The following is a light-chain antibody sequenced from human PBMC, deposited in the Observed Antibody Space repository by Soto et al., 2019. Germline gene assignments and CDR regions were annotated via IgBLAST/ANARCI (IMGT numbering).Light chain of an antibody. CDR2: GAS. CDR1: HFVASGY. CDR3: QQYGSAPLS. J-gene: IGKJ4*01. Sequence: EVVVTQSPDTLSLSPGERATLSCRASHFVASGYLAWYQQKPGQSPRLLIYGASRRVTGIPDRFRGTGSGTDFTLMISDLEPEDSAVYHCQQYGSAPLSFGGGTKVEI. V-gene: IGKV3-20*01.